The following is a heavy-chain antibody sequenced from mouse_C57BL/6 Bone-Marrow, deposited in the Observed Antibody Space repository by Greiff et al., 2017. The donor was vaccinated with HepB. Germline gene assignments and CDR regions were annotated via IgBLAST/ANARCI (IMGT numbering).Heavy chain of an antibody. CDR2: IYPGSGNT. CDR3: ARGAYDGYYVAY. Sequence: QVQLKESGPELVKPGASVKISCKASGYSFTSYYIHWVKQRPGQGLEWIGWIYPGSGNTKYNEKFKGKATLTADTSSSTAYMQLSSLTSEDSAVYYCARGAYDGYYVAYWGQGTLVTVSA. CDR1: GYSFTSYY. V-gene: IGHV1-66*01. D-gene: IGHD2-3*01. J-gene: IGHJ3*01.